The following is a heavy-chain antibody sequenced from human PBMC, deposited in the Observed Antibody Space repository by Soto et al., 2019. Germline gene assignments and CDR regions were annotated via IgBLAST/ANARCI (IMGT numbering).Heavy chain of an antibody. V-gene: IGHV3-74*01. CDR3: ARGVQILTGYYNVKDYYYYMDV. CDR2: INSDGSST. D-gene: IGHD3-9*01. J-gene: IGHJ6*03. Sequence: GGSLRLSCAASGFTFSSYWMHWVRQAPGKGLVWVSRINSDGSSTSYADSVKGRFTISRDNAKNTLYLQMNSLRAEDTAVYYCARGVQILTGYYNVKDYYYYMDVWDKGTTVTVSS. CDR1: GFTFSSYW.